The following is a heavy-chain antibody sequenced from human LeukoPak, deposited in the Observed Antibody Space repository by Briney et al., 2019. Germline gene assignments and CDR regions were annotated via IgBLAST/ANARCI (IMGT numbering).Heavy chain of an antibody. CDR1: GFTFRNYV. J-gene: IGHJ5*02. CDR3: AKTSDAGFDP. V-gene: IGHV3-23*01. CDR2: IGASGGNT. Sequence: GGSLRLSCAASGFTFRNYVMSWVRQAPGKGPEWVSAIGASGGNTYYADSVKGRFTISRDNSKNTLYLQMSSLRVEGTALYYCAKTSDAGFDPWGQGTLVTVSS.